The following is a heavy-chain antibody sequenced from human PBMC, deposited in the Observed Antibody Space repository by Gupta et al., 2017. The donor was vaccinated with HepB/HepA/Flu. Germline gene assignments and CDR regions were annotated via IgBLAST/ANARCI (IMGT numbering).Heavy chain of an antibody. Sequence: QVRLVESGGGVVQPGRSLRLSCAASGFSFKNHGIHWVRQDPGKGLEWVALISDDGKKKYYSDSVKGRLTISRDNSNNMVYLEMDSLRTEDTALYYCARDRDYGWDQWGQGTLITVSS. D-gene: IGHD4/OR15-4a*01. V-gene: IGHV3-30*03. CDR1: GFSFKNHG. J-gene: IGHJ4*02. CDR2: ISDDGKKK. CDR3: ARDRDYGWDQ.